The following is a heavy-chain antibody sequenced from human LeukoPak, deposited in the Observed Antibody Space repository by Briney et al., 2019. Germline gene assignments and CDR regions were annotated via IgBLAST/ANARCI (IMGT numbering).Heavy chain of an antibody. CDR1: GGSISSYY. D-gene: IGHD1-26*01. Sequence: SETLSLTCTVSGGSISSYYWSWIRQPPGKGLEWIGYIYYSGSTNYNPSLKSRVTISVDTSKNQSSLKLSSVTAADTAVYYCARHRGELLHRWFDPWGQGTLVTVSS. CDR2: IYYSGST. J-gene: IGHJ5*02. CDR3: ARHRGELLHRWFDP. V-gene: IGHV4-59*08.